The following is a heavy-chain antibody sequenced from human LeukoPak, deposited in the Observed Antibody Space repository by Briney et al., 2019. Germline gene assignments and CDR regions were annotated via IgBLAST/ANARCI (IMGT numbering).Heavy chain of an antibody. V-gene: IGHV1-69*04. CDR1: GGTFSSYA. CDR3: AREYRHQPD. CDR2: IIPILGIA. J-gene: IGHJ4*02. D-gene: IGHD5-12*01. Sequence: ASVKVTCKASGGTFSSYAISWVRQAPGQGLEWMGRIIPILGIANYAQKFQGRFTMTWDTSITTAYMELSSLRSEDTAVYYCAREYRHQPDWGQGTLVTVSS.